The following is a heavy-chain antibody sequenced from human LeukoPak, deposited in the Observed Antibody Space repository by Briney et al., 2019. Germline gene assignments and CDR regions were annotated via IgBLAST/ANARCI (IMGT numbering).Heavy chain of an antibody. Sequence: SETLSLTCTVSGDSISSGDYYWSWIRQPAGKGLEWIGRISSSGSTNYNPSLKSRVTISVDTSKNQFSLKLTSVTAADTAVYFCARGPYSYDSSGAFDIWGQGTMVTVSS. V-gene: IGHV4-61*02. CDR3: ARGPYSYDSSGAFDI. CDR1: GDSISSGDYY. D-gene: IGHD3-22*01. CDR2: ISSSGST. J-gene: IGHJ3*02.